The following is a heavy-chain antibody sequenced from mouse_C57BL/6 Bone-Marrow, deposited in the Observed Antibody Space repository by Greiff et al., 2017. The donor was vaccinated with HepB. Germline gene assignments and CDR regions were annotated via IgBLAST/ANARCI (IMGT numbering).Heavy chain of an antibody. CDR3: TRSGDYPFYYAMDY. V-gene: IGHV1-50*01. Sequence: VQLQQPGAELVKPGASVKLSCKASGYTFTSYWMQWVKQRPGQGLEWIGEIDPSDSYTNYNQKFKGKATLTVDASSSTAYMQLSSLTSEDSADYYCTRSGDYPFYYAMDYWGQGTSVTVSA. D-gene: IGHD2-4*01. CDR2: IDPSDSYT. CDR1: GYTFTSYW. J-gene: IGHJ4*01.